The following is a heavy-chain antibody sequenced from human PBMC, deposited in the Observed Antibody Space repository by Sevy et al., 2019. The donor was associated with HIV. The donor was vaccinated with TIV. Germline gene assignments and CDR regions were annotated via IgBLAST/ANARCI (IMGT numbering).Heavy chain of an antibody. Sequence: GGSLRLSCAASGFTFSSYAMSWVRQAPGKGLEWVSAISGSGGSTYYADSVKGRFTISRDNSKNTLYLQMNSLRAEDTAVYYCSKNRPLYYYDSRGEDYWGQGTLVTVSS. J-gene: IGHJ4*02. D-gene: IGHD3-22*01. CDR3: SKNRPLYYYDSRGEDY. CDR2: ISGSGGST. CDR1: GFTFSSYA. V-gene: IGHV3-23*01.